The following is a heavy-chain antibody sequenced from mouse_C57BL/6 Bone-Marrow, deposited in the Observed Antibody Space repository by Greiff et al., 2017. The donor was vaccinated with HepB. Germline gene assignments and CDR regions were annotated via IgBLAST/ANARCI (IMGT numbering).Heavy chain of an antibody. CDR3: ARRSPYYYCSSYGY. CDR1: GYTFTNYW. J-gene: IGHJ2*01. Sequence: VQLQQSGAELVRPGTSVKMSCKASGYTFTNYWIGWAKQRPGHGLEWIGDIYPGGGYTNYNEKFKGKATLTADKSSSTAYMQFSSLTSEDSAIYYCARRSPYYYCSSYGYWGQGTTLTVSS. CDR2: IYPGGGYT. D-gene: IGHD1-1*01. V-gene: IGHV1-63*01.